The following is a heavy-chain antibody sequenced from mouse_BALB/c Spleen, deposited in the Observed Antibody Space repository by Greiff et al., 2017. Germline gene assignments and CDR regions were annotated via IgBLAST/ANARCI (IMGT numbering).Heavy chain of an antibody. CDR3: ARYYDGYWTWFAY. V-gene: IGHV14-4*02. CDR2: IDPENGDT. Sequence: DVKLQESGAELVRSGASVKLSCTASGFNIKDYYMHWVKQRPEQGLEWIGWIDPENGDTEYAPKFQGKATMTADTSSNTAYLQLSSLTSEDTAVYYCARYYDGYWTWFAYWGQGTLVTVSA. D-gene: IGHD2-3*01. CDR1: GFNIKDYY. J-gene: IGHJ3*01.